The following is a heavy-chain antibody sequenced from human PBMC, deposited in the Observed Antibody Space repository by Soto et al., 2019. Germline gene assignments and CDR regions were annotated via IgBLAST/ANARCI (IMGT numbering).Heavy chain of an antibody. D-gene: IGHD6-6*01. Sequence: ASVKVSCKASGGTFSSYTISWVRQAPGQGLEWMGRIIPILGIANYAQKFQGRVTITADKSTSTAYMELSSLRSEDTAVYYCARIFQRIEYSSSNPKELSDYWG. V-gene: IGHV1-69*02. J-gene: IGHJ4*01. CDR2: IIPILGIA. CDR3: ARIFQRIEYSSSNPKELSDY. CDR1: GGTFSSYT.